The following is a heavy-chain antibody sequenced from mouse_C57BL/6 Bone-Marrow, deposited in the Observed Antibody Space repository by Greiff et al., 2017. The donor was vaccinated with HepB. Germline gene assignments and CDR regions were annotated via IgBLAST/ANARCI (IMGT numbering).Heavy chain of an antibody. CDR3: ASWGYDWFAY. D-gene: IGHD2-2*01. Sequence: QVQLQHSGPELVKPGASVKISCKASGYAFSSSWMNWVKQRPGKGLEWIGRIYPGDGDTNYNGKFKGKATLTADKSSSTAYMQLSSLTSEDSAVYFCASWGYDWFAYWGQGTLVTVSA. J-gene: IGHJ3*01. CDR1: GYAFSSSW. V-gene: IGHV1-82*01. CDR2: IYPGDGDT.